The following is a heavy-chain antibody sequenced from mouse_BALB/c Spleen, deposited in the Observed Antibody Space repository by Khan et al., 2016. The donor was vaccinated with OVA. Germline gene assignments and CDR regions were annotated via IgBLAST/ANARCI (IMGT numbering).Heavy chain of an antibody. Sequence: VQLKQSGAELVKAGASVKMSFKASGYTFTSYWMHWVKQRLGQGLEWFAETNPTNGRTYYNEKFKSKATLTVDKSSSTAYMLLSGPTFEDSAVYYCARIKKIVATYVDYWGQGTTLTVSS. V-gene: IGHV1S81*02. CDR2: TNPTNGRT. D-gene: IGHD1-1*01. CDR3: ARIKKIVATYVDY. J-gene: IGHJ2*01. CDR1: GYTFTSYW.